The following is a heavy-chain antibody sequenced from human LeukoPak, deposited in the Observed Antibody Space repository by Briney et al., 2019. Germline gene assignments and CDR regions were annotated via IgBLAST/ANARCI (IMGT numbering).Heavy chain of an antibody. Sequence: GGSLRLSCATSGFKFDDFGMHWVRQAPGKGLEWVSYISSSSSTIYYADSVKGRFTISRDNAKNSLYLQMNSLRAEDTAVYYCARSITMVRGVIENYFDYWGQGTLVTVSS. CDR1: GFKFDDFG. D-gene: IGHD3-10*01. J-gene: IGHJ4*02. CDR3: ARSITMVRGVIENYFDY. CDR2: ISSSSSTI. V-gene: IGHV3-48*01.